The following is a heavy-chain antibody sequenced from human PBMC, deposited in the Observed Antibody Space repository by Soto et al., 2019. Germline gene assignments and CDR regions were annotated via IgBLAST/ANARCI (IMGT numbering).Heavy chain of an antibody. CDR2: ISDSGGNT. CDR3: AKSREFYYYWYMDV. J-gene: IGHJ6*03. V-gene: IGHV3-23*01. Sequence: EVQLLESGGGLVQPGGSLRLSCAASGFIFSNYAMSWVRQAPGKGREWVSVISDSGGNTYYPDSVKGRFTISRDNSKNTLYLQMNSLRAEDTAVYYCAKSREFYYYWYMDVWGKGTTVTVSS. CDR1: GFIFSNYA.